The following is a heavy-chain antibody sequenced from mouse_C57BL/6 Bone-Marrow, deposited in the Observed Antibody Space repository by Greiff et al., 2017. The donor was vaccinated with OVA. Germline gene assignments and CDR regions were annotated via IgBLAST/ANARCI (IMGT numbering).Heavy chain of an antibody. V-gene: IGHV1-54*01. J-gene: IGHJ4*01. CDR1: GYAFTNYL. CDR3: ARWGIYYDYYYYAMDY. Sequence: VQLQQSGAELVRPGTSVQVSCKASGYAFTNYLLEWVKQRPGPGLEWIGVINPGRGGTNYNEQFKGKATLTADKSSSTAYMQLSSVKSEDSAVHFCARWGIYYDYYYYAMDYWGQGTSVTVSS. D-gene: IGHD2-4*01. CDR2: INPGRGGT.